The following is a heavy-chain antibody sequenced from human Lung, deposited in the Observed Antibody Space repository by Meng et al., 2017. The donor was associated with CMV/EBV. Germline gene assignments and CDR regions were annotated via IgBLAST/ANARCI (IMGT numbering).Heavy chain of an antibody. V-gene: IGHV3-30*02. J-gene: IGHJ5*02. CDR3: TKAWRMWATLNWFDP. Sequence: GGSLRLSCATSGFNFSNYGMHWVRQAPGKGLEWVAFIRYDGSSKYYIDSVKGRFTISGDNSKTTLYLQMNSLRAEDTAVYYCTKAWRMWATLNWFDPWGQGXLVTVSS. CDR1: GFNFSNYG. D-gene: IGHD5-12*01. CDR2: IRYDGSSK.